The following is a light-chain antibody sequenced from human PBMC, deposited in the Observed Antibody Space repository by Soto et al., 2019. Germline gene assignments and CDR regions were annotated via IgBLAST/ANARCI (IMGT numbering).Light chain of an antibody. V-gene: IGLV2-14*01. Sequence: QSVLTQPASVSGSPGQSITISCTGTSSDVGGYNYVSWYQQHPGKAPKLMIYEVSNRPSGVSNRFSGSKSGNTASLTISGLQATDEADYYCSSYTSSSTRGVFGTGTKVTVL. J-gene: IGLJ1*01. CDR2: EVS. CDR3: SSYTSSSTRGV. CDR1: SSDVGGYNY.